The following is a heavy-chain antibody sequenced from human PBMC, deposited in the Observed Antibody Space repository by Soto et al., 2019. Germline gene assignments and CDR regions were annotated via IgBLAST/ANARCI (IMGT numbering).Heavy chain of an antibody. Sequence: QVQLVESGGGLVKPGGSLRLSCAASGFTFSDYYMSWIRQAPGKGLEWVSFISGSTTYTKYADSVEGRFTISRDNAKNSLYLQMNSLRAEDTAVYYCAIEGPNSSRWYPLNSWGQGTLVTVSS. D-gene: IGHD6-13*01. CDR3: AIEGPNSSRWYPLNS. V-gene: IGHV3-11*05. CDR2: ISGSTTYT. CDR1: GFTFSDYY. J-gene: IGHJ4*02.